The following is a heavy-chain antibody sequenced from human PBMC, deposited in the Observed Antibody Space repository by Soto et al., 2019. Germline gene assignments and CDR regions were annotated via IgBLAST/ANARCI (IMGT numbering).Heavy chain of an antibody. D-gene: IGHD5-12*01. CDR1: GFTFSSYW. CDR2: INSDGSST. J-gene: IGHJ5*02. Sequence: GGSLRLSCAASGFTFSSYWMHWVRQAPGKGLVWVSRINSDGSSTSYADSVKGRFTISRDNAKNTLYLQMNSLRAEDTAVYYCARPAIVATPKGPPFSWGQGTLVTVSS. V-gene: IGHV3-74*01. CDR3: ARPAIVATPKGPPFS.